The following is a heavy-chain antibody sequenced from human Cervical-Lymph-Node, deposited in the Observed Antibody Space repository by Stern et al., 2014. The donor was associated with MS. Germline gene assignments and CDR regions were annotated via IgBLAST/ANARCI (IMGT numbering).Heavy chain of an antibody. V-gene: IGHV1-46*01. J-gene: IGHJ4*02. CDR3: ARDSSSSAAADY. D-gene: IGHD6-6*01. CDR2: INPNGGNT. Sequence: VQLVESGAEVKKPGASVKVSCKASGYTFSNYYMHWVRQAPGQGLEWTGIINPNGGNTSHAQKFQGRVTMTRDTSTSTVYMELSSLRSEDTAVYYCARDSSSSAAADYWGQGTLVTVSS. CDR1: GYTFSNYY.